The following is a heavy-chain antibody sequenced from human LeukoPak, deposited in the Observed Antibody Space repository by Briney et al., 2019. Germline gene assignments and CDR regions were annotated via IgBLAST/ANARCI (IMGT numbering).Heavy chain of an antibody. CDR1: GLTFSHYW. CDR2: VTGDGTNT. V-gene: IGHV3-74*01. J-gene: IGHJ4*02. CDR3: ATTVEATGQSFY. D-gene: IGHD1-1*01. Sequence: PGGSLRLSCAASGLTFSHYWMHWVRHAPGKGLVWVSHVTGDGTNTRYADSAKGRFTISRDNAKNTVYLQMNSLTAEDTAVYYCATTVEATGQSFYWGQGTLVSVSP.